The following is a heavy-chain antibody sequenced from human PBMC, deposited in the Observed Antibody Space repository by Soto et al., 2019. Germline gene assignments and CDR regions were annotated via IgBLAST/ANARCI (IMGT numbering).Heavy chain of an antibody. CDR1: GGSISRVGYY. J-gene: IGHJ4*02. D-gene: IGHD3-10*01. CDR3: ASIVSSAHGEFSD. V-gene: IGHV4-31*03. CDR2: IFSSGSP. Sequence: QVQLQESGPGLGKPSQTLSLTCTVSGGSISRVGYYWGWFRQHPGKGLEWVGNIFSSGSPYYNPSLKSRVTISVDTSKNQFSLKLSSVTAADTAVYYCASIVSSAHGEFSDWGQGTLVTVSS.